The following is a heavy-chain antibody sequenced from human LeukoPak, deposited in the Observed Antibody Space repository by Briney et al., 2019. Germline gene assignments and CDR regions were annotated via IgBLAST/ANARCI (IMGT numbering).Heavy chain of an antibody. CDR2: IYYSGST. D-gene: IGHD3-22*01. Sequence: SETLSLTCTVSGGSISSYYWSWIRQPPGKGLEWIGYIYYSGSTNYNPSLKSRVTISVDTSKNQFSLKLSSVTAADTAVYYCARVGYYYDSSGYKRVAYFDYWGQGTLVIVSS. V-gene: IGHV4-59*01. CDR3: ARVGYYYDSSGYKRVAYFDY. CDR1: GGSISSYY. J-gene: IGHJ4*02.